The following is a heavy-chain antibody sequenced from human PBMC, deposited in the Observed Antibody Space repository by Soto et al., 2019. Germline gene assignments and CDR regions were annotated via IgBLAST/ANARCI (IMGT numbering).Heavy chain of an antibody. J-gene: IGHJ6*02. CDR2: INPDNGGT. CDR1: GHTFSGYY. V-gene: IGHV1-2*04. Sequence: ASVKVSCKASGHTFSGYYIHWVRQAPGQGLEWMGWINPDNGGTNYAQKFQGWVTMTRDTSISTAYMDLSRLKSDDTAVYYCARHPGGRGYYYGMDVWGQGTTVTVSS. CDR3: ARHPGGRGYYYGMDV. D-gene: IGHD2-15*01.